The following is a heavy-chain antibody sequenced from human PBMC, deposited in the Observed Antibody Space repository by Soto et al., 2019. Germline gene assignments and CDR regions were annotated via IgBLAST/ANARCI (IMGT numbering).Heavy chain of an antibody. V-gene: IGHV3-11*01. CDR2: ISSSGSTI. Sequence: QVQLVESGGGLVKPGGSLRLSCAASGFTFSDYYMSWIRQAPGKGLEWVSYISSSGSTIYYADSVKGRFTISRDNAKNSLYLQMYSLRAEDTAVYYCARDEGLWGGNSRNYYYGMDVWGQGTTVTVSS. J-gene: IGHJ6*02. CDR3: ARDEGLWGGNSRNYYYGMDV. CDR1: GFTFSDYY. D-gene: IGHD3-3*01.